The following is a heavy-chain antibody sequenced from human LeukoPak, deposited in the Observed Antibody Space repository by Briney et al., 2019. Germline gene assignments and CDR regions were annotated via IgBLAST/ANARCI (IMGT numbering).Heavy chain of an antibody. V-gene: IGHV1-2*02. D-gene: IGHD3-22*01. CDR2: INPNSGGT. Sequence: ASVKVSCEASGYTFTGYYMHWVRQAPGQGLEWMGWINPNSGGTNYAQKFQGRVTMTRDTSISTAYMELSRLRSDDTAVYYYAKDAYDSSGYRPDAFAIWGQGTMVTVSS. CDR1: GYTFTGYY. CDR3: AKDAYDSSGYRPDAFAI. J-gene: IGHJ3*02.